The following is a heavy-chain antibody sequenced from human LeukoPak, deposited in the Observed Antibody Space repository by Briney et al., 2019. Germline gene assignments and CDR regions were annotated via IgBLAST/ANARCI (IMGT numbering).Heavy chain of an antibody. CDR3: ARGLNDSWTGENY. V-gene: IGHV4-39*01. CDR2: IYYSGST. D-gene: IGHD3-3*01. Sequence: SETLSLTCTVSGGSISSSSYYWGWIRQPPGKGLEWIGSIYYSGSTYYNPSLKSRVTISVDTSKNQFSLKVTYVTAADTAVYYCARGLNDSWTGENYWGQGTLVTVSS. CDR1: GGSISSSSYY. J-gene: IGHJ4*02.